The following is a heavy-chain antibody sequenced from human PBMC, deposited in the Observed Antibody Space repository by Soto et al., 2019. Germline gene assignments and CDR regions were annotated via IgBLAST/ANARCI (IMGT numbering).Heavy chain of an antibody. CDR3: ARQVYCSSTSCHSEGGYYYYYYMDV. Sequence: GESLKISCKGSGYSFTSYWIGWVRQMPGKGLEWMGIIYPGDSDTRYSPSFQGQVTISADKSISTAYLQWSSLKPSDTAMYYCARQVYCSSTSCHSEGGYYYYYYMDVWGKGTTVTVSS. V-gene: IGHV5-51*01. J-gene: IGHJ6*03. CDR2: IYPGDSDT. D-gene: IGHD2-2*01. CDR1: GYSFTSYW.